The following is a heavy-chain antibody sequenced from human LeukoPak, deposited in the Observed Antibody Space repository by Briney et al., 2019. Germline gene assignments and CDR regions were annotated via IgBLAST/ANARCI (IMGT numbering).Heavy chain of an antibody. CDR2: INHSGST. V-gene: IGHV4-34*01. D-gene: IGHD3-16*02. Sequence: PSETLSLTCAVYGGSFSGYYWSWIRQPPGKGLEWIGEINHSGSTNYNPSLKSRVTISVDTSKNQFSLKLSSVTAADTAVYYCARGGHYDYVWGSCRYTGRRTPYYFDYWGQGTLVTVSS. J-gene: IGHJ4*02. CDR3: ARGGHYDYVWGSCRYTGRRTPYYFDY. CDR1: GGSFSGYY.